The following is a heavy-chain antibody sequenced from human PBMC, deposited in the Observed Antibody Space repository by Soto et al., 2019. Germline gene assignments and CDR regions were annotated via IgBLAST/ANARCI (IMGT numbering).Heavy chain of an antibody. D-gene: IGHD4-17*01. V-gene: IGHV3-48*03. J-gene: IGHJ4*02. CDR3: ARNKGDYEVY. CDR1: GSNIMGYG. CDR2: ISEGGGTI. Sequence: PGVPMRLSCIASGSNIMGYGRNWVSKTTGKGLEWVSYISEGGGTIHYADSVKGRFTISRDNAKNSLYLQMNSLRAEDTATYYCARNKGDYEVYWGQGTLVTVSS.